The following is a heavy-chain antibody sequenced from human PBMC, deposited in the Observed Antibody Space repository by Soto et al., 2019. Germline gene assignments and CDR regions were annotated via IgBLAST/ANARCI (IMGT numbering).Heavy chain of an antibody. CDR3: ARTYYYDSSGGGVAFEI. V-gene: IGHV4-31*03. D-gene: IGHD3-22*01. J-gene: IGHJ3*02. Sequence: QVQLQESGPGLVKPSQTLSLTCTVSGGSISSGGYYWSWIRQHPGKGLEWIGYIYYSGSTYYNPSLKSRVTISVDTSKHQFALKLSSVTAADTAVYYCARTYYYDSSGGGVAFEICGQGTMVTVSS. CDR2: IYYSGST. CDR1: GGSISSGGYY.